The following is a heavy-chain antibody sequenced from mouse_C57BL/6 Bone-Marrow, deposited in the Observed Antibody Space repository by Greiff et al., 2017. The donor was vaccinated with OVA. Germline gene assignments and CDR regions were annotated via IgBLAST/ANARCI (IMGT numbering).Heavy chain of an antibody. CDR2: INPSNGGT. CDR1: GYTFTSYW. CDR3: ARGTTVAPLDFDV. Sequence: VQLQQPGTELVKPGASVKLSCKASGYTFTSYWMHWVKQRPGQGLEWIGNINPSNGGTNYNEKFKSKATLTVDKSSSTAYMQLSSLTSEDSAVYYCARGTTVAPLDFDVWGTGTTVTVSS. D-gene: IGHD1-1*01. J-gene: IGHJ1*03. V-gene: IGHV1-53*01.